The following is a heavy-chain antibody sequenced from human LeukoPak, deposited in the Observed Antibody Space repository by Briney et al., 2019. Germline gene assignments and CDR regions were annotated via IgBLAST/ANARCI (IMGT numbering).Heavy chain of an antibody. CDR2: INSDGSSK. V-gene: IGHV3-74*01. D-gene: IGHD1-14*01. Sequence: GGSLRLSCAASGFTFSSYWMHWVRQAPGKGLVWVSHINSDGSSKNYADTVKGRFTISRDNAKKTLCLQMNSLRAEDTAVYYGARPGSAPYFFWGQGTLVTVSS. J-gene: IGHJ4*02. CDR1: GFTFSSYW. CDR3: ARPGSAPYFF.